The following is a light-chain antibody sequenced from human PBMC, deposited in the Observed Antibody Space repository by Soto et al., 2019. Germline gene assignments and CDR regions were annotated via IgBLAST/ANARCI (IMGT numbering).Light chain of an antibody. CDR2: KAS. Sequence: IPMTQSPSTLSASVGDRATITCRASQNINTWLAWYQQKPGKAPKLLIYKASSLESGVPSRFRGSGSGTELTITISSLQPDDFETYYCQHYKSYSEAFGQGTKVDIK. V-gene: IGKV1-5*03. CDR1: QNINTW. J-gene: IGKJ1*01. CDR3: QHYKSYSEA.